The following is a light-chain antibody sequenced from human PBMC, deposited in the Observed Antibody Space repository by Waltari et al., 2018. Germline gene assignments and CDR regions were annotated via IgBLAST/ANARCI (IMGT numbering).Light chain of an antibody. CDR1: QVIFTA. J-gene: IGKJ4*01. CDR3: QQFNAYPLT. V-gene: IGKV1-13*02. CDR2: GAS. Sequence: AFQLTQSPSSLSASVGDRVTITCRASQVIFTALAWYQQRPGKPPKLLLYGASILERGVPSRFSGSGSGTDFTLTISNLQPEDFATYYCQQFNAYPLTFGGGTTVDI.